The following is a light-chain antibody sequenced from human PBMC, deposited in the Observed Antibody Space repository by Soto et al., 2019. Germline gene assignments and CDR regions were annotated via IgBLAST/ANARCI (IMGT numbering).Light chain of an antibody. V-gene: IGKV3-15*01. CDR3: QQYNNWPPYT. Sequence: EIVMTQSPATLSVSPGERATLSCRASQSVRSNLSWYQLKPGQAPRLLIYGASTRATGIPARFSGSGSGTECILTISSLQSEDFALYYCQQYNNWPPYTFGQGTKLEIK. CDR2: GAS. CDR1: QSVRSN. J-gene: IGKJ2*01.